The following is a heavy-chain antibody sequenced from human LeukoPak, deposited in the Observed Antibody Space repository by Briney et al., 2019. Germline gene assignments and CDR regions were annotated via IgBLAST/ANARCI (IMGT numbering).Heavy chain of an antibody. Sequence: ASVKVSCKASGGTFSSYAISWVRQAPGQGLEWMGWINPNSGGTNYAQKFQGRVTMTRDTSISTAYMELSRLRSDDTAVYYCARAGSGYQDWFDPWGQGTLVTVSS. V-gene: IGHV1-2*02. CDR2: INPNSGGT. CDR1: GGTFSSYA. CDR3: ARAGSGYQDWFDP. J-gene: IGHJ5*02. D-gene: IGHD3-3*01.